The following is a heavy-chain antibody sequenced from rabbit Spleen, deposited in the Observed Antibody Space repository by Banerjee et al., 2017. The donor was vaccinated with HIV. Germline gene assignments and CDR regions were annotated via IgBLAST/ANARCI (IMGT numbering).Heavy chain of an antibody. D-gene: IGHD4-2*01. CDR2: IDVAKSGDT. V-gene: IGHV1S45*01. CDR3: TRDAAGREDFNL. CDR1: GFSLSRDYW. J-gene: IGHJ4*01. Sequence: QEQLEESGGDLVKPEGSLTLTCTASGFSLSRDYWICWVRQAPGKGLEWIACIDVAKSGDTYYTNWAKGRFTISKTSSTTVALQVPSLTAADTATYFCTRDAAGREDFNLWGQGTLVTVS.